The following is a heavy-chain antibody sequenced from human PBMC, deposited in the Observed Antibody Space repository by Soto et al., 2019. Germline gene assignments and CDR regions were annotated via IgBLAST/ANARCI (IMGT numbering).Heavy chain of an antibody. CDR2: IYYSGST. V-gene: IGHV4-39*01. Sequence: SETLSLTCTVSGVSISSSSYYWGWIRQPPGKGLEWIGSIYYSGSTYYNPSLKSRVTISVDTSNNQFSLKLSSVTAADTPVYYCARHAFPRIARIAEAGTVRHYYYGMDVWGQGTTVTVSS. CDR3: ARHAFPRIARIAEAGTVRHYYYGMDV. CDR1: GVSISSSSYY. J-gene: IGHJ6*02. D-gene: IGHD6-13*01.